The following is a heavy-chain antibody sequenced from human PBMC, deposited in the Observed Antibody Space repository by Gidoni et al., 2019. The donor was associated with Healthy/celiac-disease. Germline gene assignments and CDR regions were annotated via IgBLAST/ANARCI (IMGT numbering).Heavy chain of an antibody. CDR3: AKEGTRSLGYCSGGSCYIVY. CDR2: ISGSGGST. D-gene: IGHD2-15*01. J-gene: IGHJ4*02. CDR1: GFTFSRSA. V-gene: IGHV3-23*01. Sequence: EVQLLESGGGLVQPGGSLRLSCAASGFTFSRSAMSWVRQAPGKGLEWVSAISGSGGSTYYADSVKGRFTICRDNAKNTLYLQMNSLRAEDTAVYYCAKEGTRSLGYCSGGSCYIVYWGQGTLVTVSS.